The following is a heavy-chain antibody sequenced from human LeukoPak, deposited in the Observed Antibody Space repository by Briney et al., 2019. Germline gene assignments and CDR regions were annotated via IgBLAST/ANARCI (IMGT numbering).Heavy chain of an antibody. J-gene: IGHJ4*02. D-gene: IGHD3-3*01. CDR1: GYSISSGYY. Sequence: SETLSLTCAVSGYSISSGYYWGWIRQPPGKGLEWIGSVYHSGSTYYNPSLKSRVTISVDTSKNQFSLKLSSVTAADTAVYYCARTYDFWSGYLPYYFDYWGQGTLVTVSS. CDR3: ARTYDFWSGYLPYYFDY. CDR2: VYHSGST. V-gene: IGHV4-38-2*01.